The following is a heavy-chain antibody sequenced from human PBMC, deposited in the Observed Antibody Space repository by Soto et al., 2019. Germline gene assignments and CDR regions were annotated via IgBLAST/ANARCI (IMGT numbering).Heavy chain of an antibody. CDR2: ISSNSSYK. V-gene: IGHV3-21*01. CDR1: GFTFSSYS. J-gene: IGHJ4*02. Sequence: GGSLRLSCAASGFTFSSYSMNWVRQAPGKGLEWVSFISSNSSYKYYADSVKGRFTISRDNAKNSLYLQMNSLRAEDTAVYYCASHYDILTGYYDYWGQGTLVTVSS. D-gene: IGHD3-9*01. CDR3: ASHYDILTGYYDY.